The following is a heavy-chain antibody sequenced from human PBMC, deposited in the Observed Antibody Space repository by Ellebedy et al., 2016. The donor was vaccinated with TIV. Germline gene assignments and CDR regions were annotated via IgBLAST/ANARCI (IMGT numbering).Heavy chain of an antibody. CDR2: ISGIESHT. CDR3: VREYSAFDF. CDR1: GVTFSDYY. V-gene: IGHV3-11*05. Sequence: GESLKISXATSGVTFSDYYMHWIRQAPGKGLEWVSYISGIESHTYYADSVKGRFTISRDSAKNSLYLQMDSLRAEDTAVYYCVREYSAFDFWGQGTMVTVSS. D-gene: IGHD2-15*01. J-gene: IGHJ3*01.